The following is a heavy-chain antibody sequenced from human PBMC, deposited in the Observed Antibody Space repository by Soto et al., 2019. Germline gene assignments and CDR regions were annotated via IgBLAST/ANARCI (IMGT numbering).Heavy chain of an antibody. Sequence: SGGSLRLSCAASGFTFSSSWMHWVCQAPEKGLEWVADIKCDGSEKYYVDSVKGRLTISRDNAKNSLYLQVNSLRAEDMTVYYCVRALWSSSEWFDPWGQGTLVTVSS. CDR3: VRALWSSSEWFDP. V-gene: IGHV3-7*03. CDR2: IKCDGSEK. J-gene: IGHJ5*02. D-gene: IGHD6-6*01. CDR1: GFTFSSSW.